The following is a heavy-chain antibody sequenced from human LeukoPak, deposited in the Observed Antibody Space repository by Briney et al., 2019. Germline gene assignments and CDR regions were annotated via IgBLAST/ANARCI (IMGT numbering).Heavy chain of an antibody. CDR1: GYTFTGDY. D-gene: IGHD6-13*01. CDR3: ARDKAAAGITSFDP. V-gene: IGHV1-2*02. J-gene: IGHJ5*02. CDR2: INPNSGGT. Sequence: ASVKVSCKASGYTFTGDYMHWVRQAPGQGLEWMGWINPNSGGTNYAQKFQGRVTMTRDTSISTAYMELSRLRSDDTAVYYCARDKAAAGITSFDPWGQGTLVTVSS.